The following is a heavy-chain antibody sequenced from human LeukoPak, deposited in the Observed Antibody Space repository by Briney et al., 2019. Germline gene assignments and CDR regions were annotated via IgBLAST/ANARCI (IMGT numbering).Heavy chain of an antibody. CDR1: GFTFSSYS. CDR2: ISSSSSYI. CDR3: ASSMWTTGKVDY. J-gene: IGHJ4*02. Sequence: GGSLRLSCAASGFTFSSYSMNWVRQAPGKGLEWVSSISSSSSYIYYADSVKGRFTISRDNAKNSLYLQMNSLRAEDTAVYYGASSMWTTGKVDYWGQGTLVTVSS. D-gene: IGHD3/OR15-3a*01. V-gene: IGHV3-21*01.